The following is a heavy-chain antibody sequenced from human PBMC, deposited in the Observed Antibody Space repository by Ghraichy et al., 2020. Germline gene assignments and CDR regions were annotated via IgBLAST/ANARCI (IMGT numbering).Heavy chain of an antibody. J-gene: IGHJ5*02. V-gene: IGHV1-18*01. D-gene: IGHD2-15*01. CDR2: ISGYNGNT. Sequence: ASVKVSCKASGYRFSNYGINWVRQAPGQRPEWMGWISGYNGNTNYAENFKSRVTMTTDTFTSTVYMELTSLRSDDAAVYYCATDVVHERGWTWFDPWGQGTLVTVSS. CDR3: ATDVVHERGWTWFDP. CDR1: GYRFSNYG.